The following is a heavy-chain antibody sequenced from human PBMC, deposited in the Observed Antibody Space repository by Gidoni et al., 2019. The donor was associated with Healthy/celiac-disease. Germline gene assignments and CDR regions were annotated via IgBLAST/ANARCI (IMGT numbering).Heavy chain of an antibody. CDR1: GFTFSSYS. V-gene: IGHV3-21*01. D-gene: IGHD3-10*01. CDR3: ARAGVGFGELNFLDY. CDR2: ISSSSNYI. J-gene: IGHJ4*02. Sequence: EVQLVESGGGLVKPGGSLRLSCAASGFTFSSYSMNWVRQAPGKGLEWVSSISSSSNYIYYADSVKGRFTISRDNAKNSLYLQMNSLRAEDTAVYYCARAGVGFGELNFLDYWGQGTLVTVSS.